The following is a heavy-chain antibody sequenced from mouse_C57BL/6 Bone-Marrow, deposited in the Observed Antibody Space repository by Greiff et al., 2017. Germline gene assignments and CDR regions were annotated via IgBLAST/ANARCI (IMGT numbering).Heavy chain of an antibody. CDR2: IYPGDGDT. V-gene: IGHV1-82*01. J-gene: IGHJ3*01. CDR1: GYAFSSYW. D-gene: IGHD2-3*01. CDR3: ARGGWLLTWFAY. Sequence: QVQLQQSGPELVKPGASVKLSCKASGYAFSSYWMNRVKQRPGKGLEWIGRIYPGDGDTNYHGRVKGKATLTADKASSTANMQLRSLTSEDSAVYFCARGGWLLTWFAYWGQGTLVTVSA.